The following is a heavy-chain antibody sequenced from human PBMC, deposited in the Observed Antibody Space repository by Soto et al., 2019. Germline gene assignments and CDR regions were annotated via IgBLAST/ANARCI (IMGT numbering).Heavy chain of an antibody. V-gene: IGHV1-69*05. Sequence: ASVKVSCKASGGTFSSYAISWVRQAPGQGLEWMGGIIPIFGTANYAQRFQGRVSMTTDTSTSTVYMELRSLRSDDTAVYYCAREWRYYFDYWGQGTLVTVSS. CDR1: GGTFSSYA. D-gene: IGHD1-20*01. CDR3: AREWRYYFDY. CDR2: IIPIFGTA. J-gene: IGHJ4*02.